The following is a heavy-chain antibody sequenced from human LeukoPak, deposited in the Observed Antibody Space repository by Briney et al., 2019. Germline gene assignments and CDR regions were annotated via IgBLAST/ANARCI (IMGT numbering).Heavy chain of an antibody. CDR3: ATALYGDYYFDY. V-gene: IGHV4-59*01. Sequence: SETLSLTCPVSAGSISSYYWSWIRQPPGKGLEWIGYIYYSGSTNYNPSLKSRVTISVDTSKNQFSLKLSSVPAADTAVYYCATALYGDYYFDYWGQGTLVTVSS. D-gene: IGHD4-17*01. CDR2: IYYSGST. CDR1: AGSISSYY. J-gene: IGHJ4*02.